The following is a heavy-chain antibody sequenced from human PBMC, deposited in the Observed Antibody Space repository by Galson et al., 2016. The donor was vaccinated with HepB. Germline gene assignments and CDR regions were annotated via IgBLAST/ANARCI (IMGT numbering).Heavy chain of an antibody. V-gene: IGHV1-18*01. Sequence: SVKVSCKASGYTFTNYGISWVRQAPGQGLEWMGWISAHNGNRNYAQKFQGRVTMTTDTSTSTAYMELTSLRSDDTAVYYCAREWTGYNSNQAFQHWGQGTLVTVSS. CDR3: AREWTGYNSNQAFQH. CDR2: ISAHNGNR. CDR1: GYTFTNYG. J-gene: IGHJ1*01. D-gene: IGHD1-14*01.